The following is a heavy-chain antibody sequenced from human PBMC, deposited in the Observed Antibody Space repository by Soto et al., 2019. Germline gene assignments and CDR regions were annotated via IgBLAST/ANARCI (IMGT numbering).Heavy chain of an antibody. CDR2: ISGYNGNT. D-gene: IGHD6-19*01. Sequence: QVQLVQSGAEVKKPGASVTVSCKTSGYTFSNYGINWVRQAPGQGLEWMGWISGYNGNTNYAQTVQGRVPMTTDTSTGQVYMELRSLKSDDTAIYYCSRFIMVGGWFDPNYYHGMDVWGQGTTVTVSS. V-gene: IGHV1-18*01. J-gene: IGHJ6*02. CDR3: SRFIMVGGWFDPNYYHGMDV. CDR1: GYTFSNYG.